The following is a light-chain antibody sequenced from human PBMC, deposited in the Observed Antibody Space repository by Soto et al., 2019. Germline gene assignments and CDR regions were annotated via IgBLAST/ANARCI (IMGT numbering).Light chain of an antibody. Sequence: QAVVTQPPSASGTPGQRVTISCSGGSSDIGSNTVNWYQQLPGTAPKLLIYNNNQRPSGVPDRFSGSKSGTSASLAISGLQSEDEADYYCAAWEDRLKGVVFGGGTQLTVL. V-gene: IGLV1-44*01. CDR2: NNN. CDR1: SSDIGSNT. CDR3: AAWEDRLKGVV. J-gene: IGLJ2*01.